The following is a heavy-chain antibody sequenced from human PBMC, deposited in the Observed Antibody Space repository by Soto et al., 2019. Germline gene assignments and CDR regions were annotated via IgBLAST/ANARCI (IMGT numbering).Heavy chain of an antibody. CDR3: ARDYYGARYYDY. CDR2: ISSTSSYI. D-gene: IGHD4-17*01. J-gene: IGHJ4*02. Sequence: EVQLVESGGGLAKPGGSLRLSCAASGFTFTTYSLNWVRQAPGKGREWVASISSTSSYISEADSVKGRFTISRDNAENLLYLQMHSLRAEDTAVYYCARDYYGARYYDYWGQGTLVTVSS. V-gene: IGHV3-21*01. CDR1: GFTFTTYS.